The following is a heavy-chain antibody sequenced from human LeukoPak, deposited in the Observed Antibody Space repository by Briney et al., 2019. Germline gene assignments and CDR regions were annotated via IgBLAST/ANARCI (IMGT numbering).Heavy chain of an antibody. CDR1: GDSVSSNSAA. D-gene: IGHD5-18*01. J-gene: IGHJ4*02. V-gene: IGHV6-1*01. CDR2: TYYRSKWYN. Sequence: SRTLSLTCAISGDSVSSNSAAWNWIRQSPSRGLEWLGRTYYRSKWYNDYAVSMKSRITIYADTSKNQFSLQMNSVTPEDTAVYYCARDLGGYSYVDFWGQGTLVTVSS. CDR3: ARDLGGYSYVDF.